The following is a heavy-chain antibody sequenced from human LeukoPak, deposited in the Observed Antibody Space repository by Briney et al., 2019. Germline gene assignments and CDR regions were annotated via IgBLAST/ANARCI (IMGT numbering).Heavy chain of an antibody. J-gene: IGHJ6*02. Sequence: PGRSLRLSCAASGFTFSSYGIHWVRQAPGKGLEWVAVISYDGINKYYAESVKGRFTISRDNSKNTLYLQMNSLRAEDTAVYYCAKDGQKYYYFAMDVWGQGTTVTVSS. V-gene: IGHV3-30*18. CDR2: ISYDGINK. CDR3: AKDGQKYYYFAMDV. CDR1: GFTFSSYG.